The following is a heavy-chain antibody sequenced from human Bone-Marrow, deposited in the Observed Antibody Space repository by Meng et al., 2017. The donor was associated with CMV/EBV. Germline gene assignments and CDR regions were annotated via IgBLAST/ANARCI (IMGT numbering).Heavy chain of an antibody. CDR1: GGSFIGND. D-gene: IGHD2-2*01. CDR3: TGYQLLGSICYVDY. Sequence: GAGMLGPSVTLSFTGAGYGGSFIGNDWGWLRQPPGKGREWCGEINHSGTTNYNPSLKSRTTISVETSKNQFSLKLSSVTAAATAVYYCTGYQLLGSICYVDYWGQGTLVTVSS. CDR2: INHSGTT. J-gene: IGHJ4*02. V-gene: IGHV4-34*01.